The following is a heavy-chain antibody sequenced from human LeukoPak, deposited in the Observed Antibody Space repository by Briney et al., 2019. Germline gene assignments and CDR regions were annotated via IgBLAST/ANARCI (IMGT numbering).Heavy chain of an antibody. V-gene: IGHV3-11*03. D-gene: IGHD3-22*01. CDR1: GFTFSDYY. J-gene: IGHJ4*02. CDR2: ISSSSSYT. Sequence: GGSLRLSCAASGFTFSDYYMSWIRQAPGKGLEWVSYISSSSSYTHYADSVKGRFTISRDNAKNSLYLRMNSLRAEDTAVYYCTRRSGDDSRGYYDYWGQGTLVTISS. CDR3: TRRSGDDSRGYYDY.